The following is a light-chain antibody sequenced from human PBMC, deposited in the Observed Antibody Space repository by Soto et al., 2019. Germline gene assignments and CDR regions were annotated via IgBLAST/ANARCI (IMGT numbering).Light chain of an antibody. CDR1: SSDIGAYDY. V-gene: IGLV2-14*01. CDR3: QSYDSSLSGYV. Sequence: QSALTQPASLSGSPGQSITISCTGTSSDIGAYDYVSWFQQHPGKAPKLMISEVNNRPSGVSNRFSGSKSGNTAYLTISGLQVEDEAEYYCQSYDSSLSGYVFGTGTKLTVL. J-gene: IGLJ1*01. CDR2: EVN.